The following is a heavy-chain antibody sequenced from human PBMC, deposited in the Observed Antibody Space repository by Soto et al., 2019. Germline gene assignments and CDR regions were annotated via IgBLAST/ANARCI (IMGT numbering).Heavy chain of an antibody. CDR2: INHSGST. J-gene: IGHJ1*01. Sequence: QVQLQQWGAGLLKPSETLSLTCAVYGGSFSGYYWSWIRQPPGKGLEWIGEINHSGSTNYNPSLKSRVTISVDTSKNQFSLKLSSVTAADTAVYYCARGFGARYCSGGSCYPNAEYFQHWGQGTLVTVSS. CDR3: ARGFGARYCSGGSCYPNAEYFQH. D-gene: IGHD2-15*01. V-gene: IGHV4-34*01. CDR1: GGSFSGYY.